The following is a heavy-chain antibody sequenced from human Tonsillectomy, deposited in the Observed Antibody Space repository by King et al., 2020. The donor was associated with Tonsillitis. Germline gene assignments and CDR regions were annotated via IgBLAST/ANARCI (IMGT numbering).Heavy chain of an antibody. CDR3: ARHEVYFWGGYNYYYMDV. Sequence: VQLQESGPGLVKPSETLSLTCTVSGGSISSYYWSWIRQPPGKGLEWIGYIYYSGSTNYNPSLKSRVTISVDTSKNQFSRRLSSVTAADTAFYYCARHEVYFWGGYNYYYMDVWGKGTTVTVSS. CDR2: IYYSGST. J-gene: IGHJ6*03. V-gene: IGHV4-59*08. CDR1: GGSISSYY. D-gene: IGHD3-3*01.